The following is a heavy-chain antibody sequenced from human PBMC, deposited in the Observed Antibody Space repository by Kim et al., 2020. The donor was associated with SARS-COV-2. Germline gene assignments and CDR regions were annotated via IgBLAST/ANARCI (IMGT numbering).Heavy chain of an antibody. D-gene: IGHD3-22*01. Sequence: SETLSLTCTVSGGSISSSSYYWGWIRQPPGKGLEWIGSIYYSGSTYYNPSLKSRVTISVDTSKNQFSLKLSSVTAADTAVYYCARDDSSGYSGIFDYWG. V-gene: IGHV4-39*01. CDR3: ARDDSSGYSGIFDY. CDR1: GGSISSSSYY. CDR2: IYYSGST. J-gene: IGHJ4*01.